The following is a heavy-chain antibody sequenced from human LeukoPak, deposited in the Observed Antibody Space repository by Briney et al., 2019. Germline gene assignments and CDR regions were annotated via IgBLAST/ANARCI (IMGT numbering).Heavy chain of an antibody. Sequence: PGGSLRLSCAASGFTFSSYAMSWDRQAPGKGLEWVSAISGSGGSTYYADSVKGRFTISRDNSKNTLYLQMNSLRAEDTAVYYCAKDQYCSSTSCYYGGFDPWGQGTLVTVSS. D-gene: IGHD2-2*01. CDR3: AKDQYCSSTSCYYGGFDP. CDR2: ISGSGGST. J-gene: IGHJ5*02. V-gene: IGHV3-23*01. CDR1: GFTFSSYA.